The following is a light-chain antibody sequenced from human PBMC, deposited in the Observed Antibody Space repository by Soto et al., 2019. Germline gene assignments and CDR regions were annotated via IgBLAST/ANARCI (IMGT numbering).Light chain of an antibody. CDR3: QQYNSYSPT. CDR2: DAS. CDR1: QSISSW. J-gene: IGKJ1*01. Sequence: DIQMTQSPSTLSASVGDRVTITCRASQSISSWLAWYQQKPGKAPKLLIYDASSLESGDPSRLSGRGSGTEFTLTISCLQPDDFATYYCQQYNSYSPTFGQGTRW. V-gene: IGKV1-5*01.